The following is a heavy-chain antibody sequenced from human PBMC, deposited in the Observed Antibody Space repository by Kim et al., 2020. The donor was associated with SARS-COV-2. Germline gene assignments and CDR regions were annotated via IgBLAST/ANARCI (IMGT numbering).Heavy chain of an antibody. CDR3: TRPPYFHHPAGGYFDL. Sequence: SETLSLTCTISGGYISTYQWGWMRQAPGKGLEWLAHIFHTGSASYNPSHRSRLTMSIDTSRTQFSLKLNSLTVADTALYYCTRPPYFHHPAGGYFDLWGR. J-gene: IGHJ2*01. D-gene: IGHD2-21*01. V-gene: IGHV4-59*01. CDR2: IFHTGSA. CDR1: GGYISTYQ.